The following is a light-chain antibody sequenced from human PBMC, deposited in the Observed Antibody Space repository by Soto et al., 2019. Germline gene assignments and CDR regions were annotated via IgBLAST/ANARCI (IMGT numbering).Light chain of an antibody. J-gene: IGKJ4*01. Sequence: EIVMTHSPVTLSVSPVEISTLSCRASHRVSSNLAWYQQKPGQAPRLLIYGASTRAAGIPDRFSGSGSGTDFTLTISRLEPEDFAVYYCQQYGSPLTFGGGTKVDIK. CDR1: HRVSSN. V-gene: IGKV3-20*01. CDR3: QQYGSPLT. CDR2: GAS.